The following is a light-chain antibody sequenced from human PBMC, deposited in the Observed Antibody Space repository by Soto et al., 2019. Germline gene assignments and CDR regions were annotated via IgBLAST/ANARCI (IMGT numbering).Light chain of an antibody. Sequence: EKVMTQSPATLSVSPGERATLSCRASQNVGNNLVWYQQKGGQAPRLLIYGASSRATGIPDRFTGSGSGTGCYHNISRVERKEFRVLYRSHYRLLLRLPFRQGTKVDI. V-gene: IGKV3D-15*01. CDR2: GAS. J-gene: IGKJ1*01. CDR3: SHYRLLLRLP. CDR1: QNVGNN.